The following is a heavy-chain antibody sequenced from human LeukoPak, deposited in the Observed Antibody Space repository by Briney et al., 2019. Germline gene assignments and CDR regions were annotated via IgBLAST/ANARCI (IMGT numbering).Heavy chain of an antibody. CDR1: GFTFSKYW. CDR2: IKSKTDGGTA. CDR3: TAASARAGVFDY. J-gene: IGHJ4*02. V-gene: IGHV3-15*01. Sequence: GGSLSLTCAASGFTFSKYWMSWIRRAPGKGLEWVGRIKSKTDGGTADYAAPGKGRFTISRDDSENTLYLQMNSLKTEDTGVFYCTAASARAGVFDYWGQGTLVTVSS. D-gene: IGHD3-3*01.